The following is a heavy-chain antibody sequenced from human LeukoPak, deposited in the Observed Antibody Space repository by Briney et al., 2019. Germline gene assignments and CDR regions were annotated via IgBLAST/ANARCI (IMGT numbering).Heavy chain of an antibody. V-gene: IGHV1-2*02. CDR1: GYTFTSYG. CDR2: INPNSGGT. D-gene: IGHD6-19*01. CDR3: ASLAVAGEYYFDY. Sequence: ASVKVSCKASGYTFTSYGISWVRQAPGQGLEWMGWINPNSGGTNYAQKFQGRVTMTRDTSISTAYMELSRLRSDDTAVYYCASLAVAGEYYFDYWGQGTLVTVSS. J-gene: IGHJ4*02.